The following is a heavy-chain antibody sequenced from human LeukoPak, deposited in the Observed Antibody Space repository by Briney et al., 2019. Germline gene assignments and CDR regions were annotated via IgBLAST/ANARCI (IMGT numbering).Heavy chain of an antibody. D-gene: IGHD3-22*01. CDR3: ATAHYYDSSATGFDY. J-gene: IGHJ4*02. Sequence: GASVKVSCKASGYTFTSYGISWVRQAPGQGLEWMGWISAYNGNTNYAQKLQGRVTMTTDTSTSTAYTELRSLRSDDTAVYYCATAHYYDSSATGFDYWGQGTLVTVSS. V-gene: IGHV1-18*01. CDR1: GYTFTSYG. CDR2: ISAYNGNT.